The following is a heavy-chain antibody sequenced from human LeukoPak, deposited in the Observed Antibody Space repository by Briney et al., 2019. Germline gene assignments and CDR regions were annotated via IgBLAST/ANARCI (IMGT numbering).Heavy chain of an antibody. Sequence: GSLRLSCAASGFPFSTYAMNWVRLAPGKGLEWVSSIRGTGGDTYYADSVKGRFIISRDNSKNTLYLQMNSLKAEDTAVYYCAKSSWFDSFDYWGQGTLVTVSS. D-gene: IGHD3-10*01. CDR1: GFPFSTYA. CDR3: AKSSWFDSFDY. CDR2: IRGTGGDT. J-gene: IGHJ4*02. V-gene: IGHV3-23*01.